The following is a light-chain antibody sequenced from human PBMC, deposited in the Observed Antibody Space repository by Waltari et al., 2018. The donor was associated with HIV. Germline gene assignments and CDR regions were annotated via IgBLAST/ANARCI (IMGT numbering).Light chain of an antibody. Sequence: SYELTQPPSVSVSPGQTASITCSGDNLGDKYVSRYQQKPGQSPVLVIYEDRERPSGIPERLSGSNSGNTATLTVSGTQAMDEADYYCQAWDSSTAVFGGGTKLTVL. CDR3: QAWDSSTAV. V-gene: IGLV3-1*01. CDR2: EDR. J-gene: IGLJ2*01. CDR1: NLGDKY.